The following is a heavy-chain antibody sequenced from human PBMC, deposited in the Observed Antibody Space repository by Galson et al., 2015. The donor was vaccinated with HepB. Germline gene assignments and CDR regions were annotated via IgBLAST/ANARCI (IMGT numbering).Heavy chain of an antibody. Sequence: FSSYGMHWVRQAPGKGLEWVAVIWYDGSNKYYADSVKGRFTISRDNSKNTLYLQMNSLRAEDTAVYYCARAEDMVRGVYFDYWGQGTLVTVSS. CDR3: ARAEDMVRGVYFDY. CDR2: IWYDGSNK. CDR1: FSSYG. J-gene: IGHJ4*02. V-gene: IGHV3-33*01. D-gene: IGHD3-10*01.